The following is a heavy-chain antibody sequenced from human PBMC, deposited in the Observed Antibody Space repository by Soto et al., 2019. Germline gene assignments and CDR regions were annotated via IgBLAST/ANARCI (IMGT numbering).Heavy chain of an antibody. Sequence: GESLKISCQASGYDFPSYWITWMRQMPGKGLEWMGRIDPSDSYTNYSPSFQGHVIISVDTSISTVYLQCSSLKASDTAMYYCARHAAGYSYSSFDYWGQGAPVTVSS. CDR3: ARHAAGYSYSSFDY. V-gene: IGHV5-10-1*01. J-gene: IGHJ4*02. CDR1: GYDFPSYW. CDR2: IDPSDSYT. D-gene: IGHD3-16*02.